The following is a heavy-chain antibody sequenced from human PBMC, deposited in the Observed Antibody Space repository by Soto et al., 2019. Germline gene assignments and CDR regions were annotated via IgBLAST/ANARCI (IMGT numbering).Heavy chain of an antibody. Sequence: SETLSLTCTVSGGSISSYYWSWIRQPPGKGLEWIGNVYYSGGAKYNPSVKRRVSISVDTSKNQFSLNLSSVTAADTAVYYCTRDGDGRMTTNPYYYYGMDVWGPGITVTVSS. J-gene: IGHJ6*02. CDR2: VYYSGGA. CDR1: GGSISSYY. V-gene: IGHV4-59*01. D-gene: IGHD2-21*02. CDR3: TRDGDGRMTTNPYYYYGMDV.